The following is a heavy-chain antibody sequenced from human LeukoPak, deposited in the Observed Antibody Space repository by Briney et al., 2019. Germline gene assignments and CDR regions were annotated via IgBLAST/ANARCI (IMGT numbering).Heavy chain of an antibody. J-gene: IGHJ4*02. CDR1: GFTVSSNY. D-gene: IGHD5-12*01. CDR3: ARASGYSGYDPFDF. Sequence: GGSLRLSCAASGFTVSSNYMSWVRQAPGKGLEWVSVIYTGGDTYYADSVKGRFSISRDNSRNTLYLQMNTLRAEDTAVYYCARASGYSGYDPFDFWGQGTLVTVSS. V-gene: IGHV3-53*01. CDR2: IYTGGDT.